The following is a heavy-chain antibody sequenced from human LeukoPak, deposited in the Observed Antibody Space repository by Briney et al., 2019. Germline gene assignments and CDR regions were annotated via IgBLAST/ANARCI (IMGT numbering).Heavy chain of an antibody. J-gene: IGHJ4*02. D-gene: IGHD5-18*01. CDR2: IWYDGSNN. V-gene: IGHV3-33*06. Sequence: GTSLRLSCTASGFTFSNYGMHWGRQAPGKGLEWGAVIWYDGSNNYYADSVKRRFTISRANSKNTLYLQMNSLRVDDTAVYYCAKDPGYGLYYFDYWGQGTLVTVS. CDR1: GFTFSNYG. CDR3: AKDPGYGLYYFDY.